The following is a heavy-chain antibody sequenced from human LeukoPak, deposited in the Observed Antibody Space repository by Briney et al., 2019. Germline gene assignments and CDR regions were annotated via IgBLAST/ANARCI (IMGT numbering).Heavy chain of an antibody. CDR2: INPSGGST. CDR3: ARDSLYGVVDY. V-gene: IGHV1-46*01. Sequence: ASVRVSCKTSGYTFTSYYIHWVRQAPGQGLEWMGIINPSGGSTSYAQKFQGRVTMTRDTSTSTVYMYLSSLRSEDTAVYYCARDSLYGVVDYWGQGTLVTVSS. J-gene: IGHJ4*02. D-gene: IGHD4-17*01. CDR1: GYTFTSYY.